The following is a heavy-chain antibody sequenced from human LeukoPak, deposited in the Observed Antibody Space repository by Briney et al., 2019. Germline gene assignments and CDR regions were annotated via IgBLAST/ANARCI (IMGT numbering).Heavy chain of an antibody. D-gene: IGHD5-12*01. J-gene: IGHJ4*02. V-gene: IGHV4-34*01. Sequence: SETLSLTCAVYGGSLSGYYWSWIRQPPGKGLEWIGEINHSGSTNYNPSLKSQVTISVDTSKNQFSLKLSSVTAADTAVYYCVWLSRGYWGQGTLVTVSS. CDR1: GGSLSGYY. CDR3: VWLSRGY. CDR2: INHSGST.